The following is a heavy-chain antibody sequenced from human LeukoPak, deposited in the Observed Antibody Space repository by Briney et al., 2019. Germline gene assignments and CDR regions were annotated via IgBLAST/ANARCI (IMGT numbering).Heavy chain of an antibody. V-gene: IGHV3-23*01. D-gene: IGHD6-19*01. CDR3: AKAEALVRAGFDY. Sequence: GGSLRISCAASGFTFSSYAMSWVRQAPGKGLGWVSAISGSGGSTFYADSVKGRFTISRDNSKNTLYLQMNSLRAEDTAVYYCAKAEALVRAGFDYWGQGTLVTVSS. CDR2: ISGSGGST. J-gene: IGHJ4*02. CDR1: GFTFSSYA.